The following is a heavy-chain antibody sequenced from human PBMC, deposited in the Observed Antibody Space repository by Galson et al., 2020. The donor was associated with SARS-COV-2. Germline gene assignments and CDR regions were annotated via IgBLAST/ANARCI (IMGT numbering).Heavy chain of an antibody. V-gene: IGHV4-30-4*07. CDR2: IYYSGST. Sequence: SETLSLTCAVSGGSISSGGYSWSWIRQPPGKGLEWIGYIYYSGSTYYNPSLKSQVTISVDTSKNQFSLKLSSVTAADTAVYYCASLMVRGADWFDPWGQGTLVTVSS. CDR3: ASLMVRGADWFDP. CDR1: GGSISSGGYS. J-gene: IGHJ5*02. D-gene: IGHD3-10*01.